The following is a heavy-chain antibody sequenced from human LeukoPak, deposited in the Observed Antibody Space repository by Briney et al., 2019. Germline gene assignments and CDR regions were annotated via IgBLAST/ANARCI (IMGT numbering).Heavy chain of an antibody. CDR1: GFTVSSNY. J-gene: IGHJ4*02. V-gene: IGHV3-66*01. CDR2: IYSGGST. CDR3: ARVAGYCSSTSCESYFDY. D-gene: IGHD2-2*01. Sequence: GGSLRLSCAASGFTVSSNYMSWARQAPGKGLEWVSVIYSGGSTYYADSVKGRFTISRDNSKNTLYLQMNSLRAEDTAVYYCARVAGYCSSTSCESYFDYWGQGTLVTVSS.